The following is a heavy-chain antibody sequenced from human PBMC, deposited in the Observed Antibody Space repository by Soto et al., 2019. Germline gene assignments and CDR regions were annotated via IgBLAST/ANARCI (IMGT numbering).Heavy chain of an antibody. CDR3: ARSLVATTSYYYGMDV. V-gene: IGHV5-10-1*01. CDR1: GYSFTSYW. D-gene: IGHD5-12*01. CDR2: IDPSDSYT. J-gene: IGHJ6*02. Sequence: PGESLKISCKGSGYSFTSYWISWVRQMPGKGLEWMGRIDPSDSYTNYSPSFQGHVTISADKSISTAYLQWSSLKASDTAMYYCARSLVATTSYYYGMDVWGQGTPVTVSS.